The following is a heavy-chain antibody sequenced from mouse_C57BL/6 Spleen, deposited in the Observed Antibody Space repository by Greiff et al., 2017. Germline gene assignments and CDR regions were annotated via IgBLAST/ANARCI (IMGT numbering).Heavy chain of an antibody. CDR3: ARYCFYWYFDV. Sequence: EVQVVESGGGLVQPGGSLSLSCAASGFTFTDYYMSWVRQPPGKALEWLGFIRNKANGYTTEYSASVKGRFTISRDNSQSILYLQMNSLRAEDSATYYCARYCFYWYFDVWGTGTTVTVSS. CDR1: GFTFTDYY. J-gene: IGHJ1*03. CDR2: IRNKANGYTT. V-gene: IGHV7-3*01.